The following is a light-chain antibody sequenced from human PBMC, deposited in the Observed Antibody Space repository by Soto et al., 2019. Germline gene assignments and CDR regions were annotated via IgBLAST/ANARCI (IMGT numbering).Light chain of an antibody. CDR3: CSYAGSYTWV. CDR2: DVS. Sequence: QSALTQPRSVSGSPGQSVTISCTGTSSDVGGYNYVSWYLQHPGKAPKLMIYDVSKRPSGVPDRFSGSKSGNTASLTISGLQAEDEADYYCCSYAGSYTWVFGGGTKLTVL. CDR1: SSDVGGYNY. V-gene: IGLV2-11*01. J-gene: IGLJ3*02.